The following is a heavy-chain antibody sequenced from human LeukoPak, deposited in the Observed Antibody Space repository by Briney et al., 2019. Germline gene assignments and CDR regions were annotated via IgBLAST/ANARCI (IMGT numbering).Heavy chain of an antibody. V-gene: IGHV3-7*01. D-gene: IGHD3-3*01. J-gene: IGHJ4*02. CDR1: GFTFSSYW. Sequence: PGGSLRLSCAASGFTFSSYWTSWVRQSPGKGLEWVANIKHDGSERYYVDSVKGRFTISRDNAKNSLFLQMNTLRAEDTAVYYCARAQWISGVVINGPKDYWGQGTLVTVSS. CDR2: IKHDGSER. CDR3: ARAQWISGVVINGPKDY.